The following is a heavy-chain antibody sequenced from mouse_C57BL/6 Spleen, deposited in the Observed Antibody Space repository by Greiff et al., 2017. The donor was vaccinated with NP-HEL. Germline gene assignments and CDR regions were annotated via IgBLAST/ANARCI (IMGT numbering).Heavy chain of an antibody. V-gene: IGHV1-9*01. J-gene: IGHJ2*01. CDR3: ARSESTVVATNYFDY. Sequence: QVQLQQSGAELMKPGASVKLSCKATGYTFTGYWIEWVKQRPGHGLEWIGEILPGSGSTNYNEKFKGKATFTAATSSNTAYMQRSSLTTEDSAIYYCARSESTVVATNYFDYWGQGTTLTVSS. CDR1: GYTFTGYW. CDR2: ILPGSGST. D-gene: IGHD1-1*01.